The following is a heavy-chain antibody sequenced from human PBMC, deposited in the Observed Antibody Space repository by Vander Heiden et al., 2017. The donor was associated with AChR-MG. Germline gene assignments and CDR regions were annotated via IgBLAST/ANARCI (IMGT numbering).Heavy chain of an antibody. Sequence: EVQLLESGGGLVQPGGSLRLSCAASGFPFSSYAMGWVRQAPGKGLEWVSAISGSGGSTYYADSVKGRFTISRDNSKNTLYLQMNSLRAEDTAVYYCAKDLGVATSGYWGQGTLVTVSS. CDR2: ISGSGGST. CDR1: GFPFSSYA. CDR3: AKDLGVATSGY. V-gene: IGHV3-23*01. D-gene: IGHD5-12*01. J-gene: IGHJ4*02.